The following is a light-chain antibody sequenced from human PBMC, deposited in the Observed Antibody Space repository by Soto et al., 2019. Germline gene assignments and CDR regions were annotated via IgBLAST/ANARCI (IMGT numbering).Light chain of an antibody. J-gene: IGKJ4*01. CDR1: QSVSSSY. CDR3: QQYGGSLLT. Sequence: EIVFTQAPGTLSLSPGERATLSCRASQSVSSSYLAWYQQKPGQAPRLLIYGASSRATGIPDRFSGSGSGTDFTLTISRLEPEDFAVYYCQQYGGSLLTFGGGTKVEIK. CDR2: GAS. V-gene: IGKV3-20*01.